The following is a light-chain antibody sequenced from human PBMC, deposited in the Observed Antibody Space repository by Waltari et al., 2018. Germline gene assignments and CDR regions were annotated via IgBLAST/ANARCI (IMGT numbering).Light chain of an antibody. CDR1: QSVLYSSNNKHY. J-gene: IGKJ2*01. CDR2: WAS. V-gene: IGKV4-1*01. Sequence: DIVMTQSPDSLAVSLGERATINCKSSQSVLYSSNNKHYLAWYQQKPGQPAKLLIYWASTREAGVPDRFSGSGSGTDFTITISSLQAEDVAVYYCQQYYSTPYTFGQGTKLEIK. CDR3: QQYYSTPYT.